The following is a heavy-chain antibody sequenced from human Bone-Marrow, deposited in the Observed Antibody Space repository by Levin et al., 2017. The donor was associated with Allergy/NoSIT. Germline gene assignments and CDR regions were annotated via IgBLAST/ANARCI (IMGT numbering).Heavy chain of an antibody. Sequence: GESLKISCAASGFSVSNNYMTWVRQAPGRGLEWVSVMFSGGRTYYAASVKGRFTITRDNSKNTLYLQMNSLKAEDTAVYYCVRERVVLSFSYGMDVWGQGTTVSVSS. D-gene: IGHD3-3*01. CDR1: GFSVSNNY. J-gene: IGHJ6*02. CDR2: MFSGGRT. CDR3: VRERVVLSFSYGMDV. V-gene: IGHV3-53*01.